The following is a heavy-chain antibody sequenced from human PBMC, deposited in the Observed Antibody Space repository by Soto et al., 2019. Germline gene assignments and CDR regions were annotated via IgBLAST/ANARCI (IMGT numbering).Heavy chain of an antibody. Sequence: EVQLLDSGGGLVQPGGSLRLSCEASGFTFSNYAMNWVRQAPGKGLEWVLGISGGGDNTYYAYSVKGRFTISRDNSKNTVFLQMNSLRAEDTAVYYCAKERLARGFDYWGQGTLVTVSS. V-gene: IGHV3-23*01. CDR1: GFTFSNYA. CDR3: AKERLARGFDY. CDR2: ISGGGDNT. J-gene: IGHJ4*02.